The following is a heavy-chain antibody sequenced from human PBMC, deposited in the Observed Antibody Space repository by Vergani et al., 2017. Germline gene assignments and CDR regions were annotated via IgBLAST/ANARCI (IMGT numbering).Heavy chain of an antibody. Sequence: QVQLQESGPRLVKPSQTLSLTCTVSGGSIASGTYYWTWIRQPAGKGLEWIGRVYTGGSANYNPSFKSRVTISLDTSRNQFSLNLQSVTAADTAVYYCARDYASAIYYANDAFDIWGRGTNVTVSS. CDR2: VYTGGSA. D-gene: IGHD2-8*01. CDR3: ARDYASAIYYANDAFDI. CDR1: GGSIASGTYY. J-gene: IGHJ3*02. V-gene: IGHV4-61*02.